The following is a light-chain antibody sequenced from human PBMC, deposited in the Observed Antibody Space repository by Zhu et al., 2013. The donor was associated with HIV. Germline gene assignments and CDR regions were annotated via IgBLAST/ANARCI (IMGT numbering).Light chain of an antibody. CDR2: ATS. CDR1: QGIRSG. Sequence: DIQMTQSPSSLSASVGDRVTITCRASQGIRSGLAWYQQKAGTAPKSLIYATSSLQNGVPLRFSGSGSGTDFTLTISSLQPEDVATYYCQKYNSAPXTFGGGTKVEIK. J-gene: IGKJ4*01. V-gene: IGKV1D-16*01. CDR3: QKYNSAPXT.